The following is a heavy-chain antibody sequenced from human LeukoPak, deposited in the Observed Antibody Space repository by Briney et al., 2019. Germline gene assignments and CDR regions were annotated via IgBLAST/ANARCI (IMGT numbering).Heavy chain of an antibody. J-gene: IGHJ5*02. CDR3: ARHGGSPQYCSSTSCYIRRNWFDP. V-gene: IGHV4-4*09. CDR1: GGSISSYY. Sequence: PSETLSLTCTVSGGSISSYYWSWIRQPPGKGLEWIGYIYTSGSTNYNPSLKSRVTISVDTSKNQFSLKLSSVTAADTAVYYCARHGGSPQYCSSTSCYIRRNWFDPWGQGTLVTVSS. CDR2: IYTSGST. D-gene: IGHD2-2*02.